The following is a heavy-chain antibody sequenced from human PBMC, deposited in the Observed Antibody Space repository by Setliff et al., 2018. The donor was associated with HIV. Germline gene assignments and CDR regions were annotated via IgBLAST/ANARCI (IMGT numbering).Heavy chain of an antibody. V-gene: IGHV4-38-2*02. CDR2: IYHSGST. J-gene: IGHJ4*02. Sequence: SETLSLTCTVSGGSISSHYWSWIRLPPGKGLEWIGSIYHSGSTYYNPSLKSRVTISVDTSKNQFSLKLSSVTAADTAVYYCARGIHIVDYWGQGTLVTVSS. CDR3: ARGIHIVDY. CDR1: GGSISSHY. D-gene: IGHD2-15*01.